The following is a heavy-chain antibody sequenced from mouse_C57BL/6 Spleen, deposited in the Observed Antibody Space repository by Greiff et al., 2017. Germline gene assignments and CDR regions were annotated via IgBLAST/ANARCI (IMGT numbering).Heavy chain of an antibody. V-gene: IGHV1-52*01. CDR3: ADSSPFAGGFAY. J-gene: IGHJ3*01. CDR2: IDPSASDT. CDR1: GYTFTSYW. Sequence: VQLQQPGAELVRPGSSVKLSCKASGYTFTSYWMHWVKQRPIQGLEWIGSIDPSASDTHYNQKFKDKATLTVDKSSSTAYMQLSSITSEDAGVYYCADSSPFAGGFAYWGQGTLVTVSA.